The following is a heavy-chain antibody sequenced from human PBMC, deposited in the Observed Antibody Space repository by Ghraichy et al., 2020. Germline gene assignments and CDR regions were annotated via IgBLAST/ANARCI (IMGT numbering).Heavy chain of an antibody. V-gene: IGHV4-59*01. J-gene: IGHJ3*02. CDR1: GASITGYY. Sequence: SQTLSLTCTVSGASITGYYWSWIRQPPGKGLEWIGYVYYSGSSSYNPSLKSRLTISIDTSKSQFSLKLNSVTAADTAVYYCARGPFTVNHAFDIWGQGTMVIVSS. D-gene: IGHD3-16*02. CDR3: ARGPFTVNHAFDI. CDR2: VYYSGSS.